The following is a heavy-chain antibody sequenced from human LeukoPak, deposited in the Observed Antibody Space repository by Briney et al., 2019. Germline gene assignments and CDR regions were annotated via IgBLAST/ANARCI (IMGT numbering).Heavy chain of an antibody. J-gene: IGHJ4*02. D-gene: IGHD5-18*01. CDR1: GYSFTSYW. V-gene: IGHV5-51*01. CDR3: ARGEDTAMVTFDY. CDR2: IYPGDSDT. Sequence: GESLRISCKGSGYSFTSYWIGWVRQMPGKGLEWMGIIYPGDSDTRYSPSFQGQVTISADKSISTAYLQWSSLKASDTAMYYCARGEDTAMVTFDYWGQGTLVTVST.